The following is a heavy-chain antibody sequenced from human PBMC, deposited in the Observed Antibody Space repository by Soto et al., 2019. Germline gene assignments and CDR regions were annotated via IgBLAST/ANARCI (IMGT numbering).Heavy chain of an antibody. D-gene: IGHD5-12*01. CDR1: GGSISSGGYS. Sequence: SETLSLTCAVSGGSISSGGYSWSWIRQPPGKGLEWIGYIYHSGSTYYNPSLKSRVTISVDRSKNQFSLKLSSVTAADTAVYYCARPTVDSGYSISDYWGQGTQVTVSS. V-gene: IGHV4-30-2*01. J-gene: IGHJ4*02. CDR2: IYHSGST. CDR3: ARPTVDSGYSISDY.